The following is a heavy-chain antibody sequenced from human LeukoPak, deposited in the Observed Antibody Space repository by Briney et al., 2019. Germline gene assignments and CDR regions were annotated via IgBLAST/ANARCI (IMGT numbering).Heavy chain of an antibody. CDR2: INLNSGAT. J-gene: IGHJ4*02. D-gene: IGHD6-13*01. Sequence: ASVRVSCKASGFTFTDYYIHWVRQAPGQGLEWMGRINLNSGATNCAQKFQGRVTMTRDTSTSTVYMELSSLRSEDTAVYYCAAGIAAPEPFHWGQGTLVTVSS. CDR3: AAGIAAPEPFH. V-gene: IGHV1-2*06. CDR1: GFTFTDYY.